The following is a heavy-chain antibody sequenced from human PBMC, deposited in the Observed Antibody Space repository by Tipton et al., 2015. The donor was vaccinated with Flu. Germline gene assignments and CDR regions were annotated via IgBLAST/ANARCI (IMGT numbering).Heavy chain of an antibody. CDR1: GDSINSDYY. CDR2: INHSGST. D-gene: IGHD1-1*01. V-gene: IGHV4-38-2*01. J-gene: IGHJ4*02. CDR3: ARNKGTGYEDY. Sequence: LRLSCSVSGDSINSDYYWGWIRQPPGKGLEWIGEINHSGSTNYNPSLKSRVTISVDASKSQFSLKMTSVTAADTATYFCARNKGTGYEDYWGQGTLVTVS.